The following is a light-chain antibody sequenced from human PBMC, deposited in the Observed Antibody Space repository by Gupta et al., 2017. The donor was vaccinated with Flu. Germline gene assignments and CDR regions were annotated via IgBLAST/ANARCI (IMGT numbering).Light chain of an antibody. CDR1: SSNIGDNG. CDR3: TACDDSQNCQV. V-gene: IGLV1-36*01. CDR2: YDD. Sequence: RVNICCSGSSSNIGDNGVIRNQRHPVKSPKLLVYYDDVLPSGVAKRFSGSKSDTSAAVAISGLQSEGVADYYCTACDDSQNCQVFGGGTKLTVL. J-gene: IGLJ3*02.